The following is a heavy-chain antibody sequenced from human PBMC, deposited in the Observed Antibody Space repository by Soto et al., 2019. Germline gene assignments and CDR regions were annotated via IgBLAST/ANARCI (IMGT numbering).Heavy chain of an antibody. CDR2: ISGSGGRT. Sequence: GGSLRLSCAASGFTFSSYAMSWVRQAPGKGLEWVSGISGSGGRTYYADAVKGRFTISRDNSKHTLYLQMNSLRAEDTAVYYCAKADDFWSGYHIYYYYGMDVWGQGTTVTVSS. CDR3: AKADDFWSGYHIYYYYGMDV. CDR1: GFTFSSYA. D-gene: IGHD3-3*01. V-gene: IGHV3-23*01. J-gene: IGHJ6*02.